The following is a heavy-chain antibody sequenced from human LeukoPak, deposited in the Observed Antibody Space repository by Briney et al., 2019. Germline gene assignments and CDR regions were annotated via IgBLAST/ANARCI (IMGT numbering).Heavy chain of an antibody. D-gene: IGHD4-17*01. Sequence: CRVTISVDTSKNKFSLKPSSVTAADTAVYYCARVPISTTARGYFDYWGQGTLVTVSS. V-gene: IGHV4-59*01. CDR3: ARVPISTTARGYFDY. J-gene: IGHJ4*02.